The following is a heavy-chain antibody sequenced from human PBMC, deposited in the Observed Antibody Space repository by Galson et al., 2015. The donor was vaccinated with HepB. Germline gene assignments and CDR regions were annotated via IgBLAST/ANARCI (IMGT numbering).Heavy chain of an antibody. D-gene: IGHD2-21*02. CDR3: AKGAILGVTPHYFDY. V-gene: IGHV3-23*01. J-gene: IGHJ4*02. CDR2: IGGSGTKT. CDR1: GFTFTRYA. Sequence: SLRLSCAASGFTFTRYAMNWVRQAPGKGLEWVSSIGGSGTKTYYADSVKGRFTISRDNSKNTVSLQMSSLRAEDTAIYYRAKGAILGVTPHYFDYWGQGTLVPVSS.